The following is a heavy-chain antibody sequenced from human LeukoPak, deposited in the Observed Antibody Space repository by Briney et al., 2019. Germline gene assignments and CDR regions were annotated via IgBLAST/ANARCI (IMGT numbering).Heavy chain of an antibody. D-gene: IGHD5-18*01. J-gene: IGHJ6*02. CDR3: ARDLGLVDTAAGGMDV. CDR1: GYTFTSYY. V-gene: IGHV1-46*01. CDR2: INPSGGST. Sequence: TSVKVSCKASGYTFTSYYMHWVRQAPGQGLAWMGIINPSGGSTSYAQRFQGRVTMTRDTSTSTVYMELSSLRSEDTAVYYCARDLGLVDTAAGGMDVWGQGTTVTVSS.